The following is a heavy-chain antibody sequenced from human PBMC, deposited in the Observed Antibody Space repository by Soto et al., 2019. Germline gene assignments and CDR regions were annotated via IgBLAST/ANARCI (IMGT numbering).Heavy chain of an antibody. Sequence: GGSLRLSCAASGFTFSSYGMHWVRQAPGKGLEWVAVIWYDGSNKYYADSVKGRFTISRDNSKNTLYLQMNSLRAEDTAVYYCARDSVVVAATPMDLDYWGQGTLVTVSS. CDR1: GFTFSSYG. V-gene: IGHV3-33*01. J-gene: IGHJ4*02. D-gene: IGHD2-15*01. CDR2: IWYDGSNK. CDR3: ARDSVVVAATPMDLDY.